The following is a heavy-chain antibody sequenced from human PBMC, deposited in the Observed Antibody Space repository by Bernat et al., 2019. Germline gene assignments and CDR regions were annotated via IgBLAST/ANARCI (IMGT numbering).Heavy chain of an antibody. D-gene: IGHD6-13*01. CDR1: GFTFSSYW. CDR3: ARDAPSAGPSMDV. CDR2: INSDGSIT. V-gene: IGHV3-74*01. J-gene: IGHJ6*02. Sequence: EVQLVESGGGLVQPGGSLRLSCAASGFTFSSYWMHWVRQAPGKGLVWVARINSDGSITSYADSVKGRFTISRDNAKNTLYLQMNSLRAEDTAVYYCARDAPSAGPSMDVWGQGTTVTVSS.